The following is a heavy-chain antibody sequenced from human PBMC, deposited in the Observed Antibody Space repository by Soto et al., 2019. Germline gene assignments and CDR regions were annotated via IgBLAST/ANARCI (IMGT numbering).Heavy chain of an antibody. Sequence: SETLSLTCAVYGGSFSGYYWSWIRQPPGKGLEWIGEINHSGSTNYNPSLKSRVTISVDTSKNQFSLKLSSVTAADTAVYYCARFGLLSYSSSWYGSRGFDPWGQGTLVTVSS. V-gene: IGHV4-34*01. D-gene: IGHD6-13*01. CDR2: INHSGST. CDR3: ARFGLLSYSSSWYGSRGFDP. J-gene: IGHJ5*02. CDR1: GGSFSGYY.